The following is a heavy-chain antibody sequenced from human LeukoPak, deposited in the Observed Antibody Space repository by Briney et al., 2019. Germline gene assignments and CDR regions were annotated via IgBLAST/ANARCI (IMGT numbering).Heavy chain of an antibody. CDR2: IIPIFGTA. V-gene: IGHV1-69*13. CDR3: ARDREVLPLRNWNSQAYYYYYMDV. D-gene: IGHD1-7*01. J-gene: IGHJ6*03. Sequence: ASVKVSCKASGGTFSSYAISWVRQAPGQGLEWMGGIIPIFGTANYAQKFQGRVTITADESTSTAYMELSSLRSEDTAVYYCARDREVLPLRNWNSQAYYYYYMDVWGKGTTVTVSS. CDR1: GGTFSSYA.